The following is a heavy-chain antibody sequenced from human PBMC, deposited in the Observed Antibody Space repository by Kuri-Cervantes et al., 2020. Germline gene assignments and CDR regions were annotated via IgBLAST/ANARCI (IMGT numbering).Heavy chain of an antibody. CDR1: GFTFDDYA. D-gene: IGHD2-2*01. V-gene: IGHV3-9*01. CDR3: ARDRTYTMDV. J-gene: IGHJ6*02. CDR2: ISWNSGSI. Sequence: GGSLRLSCAASGFTFDDYAMHWVRQAPGKGLEWVSGISWNSGSIGYADSVKGRFTISRDNAKNSLYLQMNSLTAEDTAVYYCARDRTYTMDVWGQGTTVTVSS.